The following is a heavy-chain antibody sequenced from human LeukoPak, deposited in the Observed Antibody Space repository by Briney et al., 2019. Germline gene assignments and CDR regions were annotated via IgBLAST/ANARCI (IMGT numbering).Heavy chain of an antibody. D-gene: IGHD5-18*01. Sequence: PGGSLRLSCAASGFTFSSYAMSWVRQAPGKGLEWVSAISGSGGSTYYAASVKGRFTIPRDNSKHTLYLQMNSLRAEDTAVYYCAKHVDTVMPRYFDYWGQGTLVTVSS. CDR1: GFTFSSYA. CDR3: AKHVDTVMPRYFDY. J-gene: IGHJ4*02. CDR2: ISGSGGST. V-gene: IGHV3-23*01.